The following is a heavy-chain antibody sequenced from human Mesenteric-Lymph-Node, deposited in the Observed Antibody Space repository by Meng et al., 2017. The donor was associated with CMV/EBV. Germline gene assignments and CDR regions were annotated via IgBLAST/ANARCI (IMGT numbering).Heavy chain of an antibody. V-gene: IGHV4-39*02. Sequence: SETLSLTCTVSGGSISSGSYYWSWIRQPPGRGLEWIGSIYYRGSTYDSPSLKSRVTISIDTSKNDFSLKLSSVTAADTAVYYCARPVVPAARLDAFDIWGQGTMVTVSS. J-gene: IGHJ3*02. D-gene: IGHD2-2*01. CDR1: GGSISSGSYY. CDR2: IYYRGST. CDR3: ARPVVPAARLDAFDI.